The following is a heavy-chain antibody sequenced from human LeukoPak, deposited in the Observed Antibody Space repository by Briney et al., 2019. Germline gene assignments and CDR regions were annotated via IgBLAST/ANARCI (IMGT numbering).Heavy chain of an antibody. J-gene: IGHJ4*02. D-gene: IGHD3-9*01. CDR2: INPTSGGT. CDR3: AREYYDILTGYYGPLRG. Sequence: ASVKVSCKVSGYTFTGYYIHWVRQAPGQGLEWMGWINPTSGGTNYAQKFQGRVTMTRDTSISTAYMELSRLRSDDTAVYYCAREYYDILTGYYGPLRGWGQGTLVTVSS. CDR1: GYTFTGYY. V-gene: IGHV1-2*02.